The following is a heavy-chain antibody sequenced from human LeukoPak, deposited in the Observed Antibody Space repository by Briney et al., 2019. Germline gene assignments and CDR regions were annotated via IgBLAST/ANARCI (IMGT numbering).Heavy chain of an antibody. CDR1: GFTFSSYA. CDR2: IWYDGSNE. Sequence: GGSLRLSCAASGFTFSSYAMHWVCQAPGKGLEWVAVIWYDGSNEYYSDSVKGRFAISRDISKNTLYLQMNSLRAEDTAVYFCARDPGLRLDLWGQGTLLTVSS. D-gene: IGHD3-3*01. J-gene: IGHJ4*02. CDR3: ARDPGLRLDL. V-gene: IGHV3-33*01.